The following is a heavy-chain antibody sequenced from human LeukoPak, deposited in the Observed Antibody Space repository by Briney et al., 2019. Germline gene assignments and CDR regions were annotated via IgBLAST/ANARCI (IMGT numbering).Heavy chain of an antibody. Sequence: ASVKVSCMASGYTFTSYYMHWVRQAPGQGLEWMGIINPSGGSTSYAQKFQGRVTMTRDTSTSTVYMELSSLRSEDTAVYYCAREENCGGDCNKFDYWGQGTLVTVSS. D-gene: IGHD2-21*02. J-gene: IGHJ4*02. V-gene: IGHV1-46*01. CDR3: AREENCGGDCNKFDY. CDR2: INPSGGST. CDR1: GYTFTSYY.